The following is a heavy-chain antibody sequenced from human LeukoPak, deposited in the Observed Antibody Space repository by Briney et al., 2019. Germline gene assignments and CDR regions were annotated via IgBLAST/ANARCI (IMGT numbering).Heavy chain of an antibody. Sequence: PSETLSLTCTVSGGSISSSSYYWGWIRQPPGKGLEWIGSIYYSGSTYYNPSLKSRVTISVDTSKNQFSLKLSSVTAADTAVYYCARQMVGFVVVVAAIPPHFDYWGQGTLVTVSS. CDR1: GGSISSSSYY. J-gene: IGHJ4*02. D-gene: IGHD2-15*01. CDR2: IYYSGST. V-gene: IGHV4-39*01. CDR3: ARQMVGFVVVVAAIPPHFDY.